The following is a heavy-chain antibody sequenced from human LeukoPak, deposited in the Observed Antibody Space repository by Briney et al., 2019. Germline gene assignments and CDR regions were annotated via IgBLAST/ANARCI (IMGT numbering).Heavy chain of an antibody. CDR3: TREVSGWRGGAFDL. J-gene: IGHJ3*01. V-gene: IGHV3-48*04. D-gene: IGHD6-19*01. Sequence: GGSLRLSCAASGFSFSTCNMNWGRQAPGKGLGWVSYISGSSSTIYYADSVKGRFTISRDNAKNSLYLQMNSLRVDDTAVYYCTREVSGWRGGAFDLWGQGTMVTVSS. CDR1: GFSFSTCN. CDR2: ISGSSSTI.